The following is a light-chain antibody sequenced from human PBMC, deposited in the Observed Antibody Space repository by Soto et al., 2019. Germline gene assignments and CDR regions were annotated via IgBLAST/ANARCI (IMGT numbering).Light chain of an antibody. CDR1: QSVSNNY. Sequence: EIVLTKSPGTLSLSQGERATLSCRASQSVSNNYLAWYQQKPGQAPRLLIYGASNRATGIPDRFSGSGSGTDFTLTISRLEPEDFAVYYCQQYGSSGTFGQGTKGEIK. V-gene: IGKV3-20*01. CDR2: GAS. J-gene: IGKJ1*01. CDR3: QQYGSSGT.